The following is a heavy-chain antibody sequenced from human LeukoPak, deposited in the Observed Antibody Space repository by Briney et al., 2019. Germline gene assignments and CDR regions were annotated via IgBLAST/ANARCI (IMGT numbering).Heavy chain of an antibody. J-gene: IGHJ4*02. CDR3: ARKYGDYGY. CDR1: GFTFRSYS. CDR2: ISSSSSTI. Sequence: PGGSLRLSCAACGFTFRSYSMNWVRQAPGKGLEWVSYISSSSSTIYYADSVKGRFTISRDNAKNSLYLQMNSLRAEDTAEYYCARKYGDYGYWGQGTLVTVSS. D-gene: IGHD4-17*01. V-gene: IGHV3-48*01.